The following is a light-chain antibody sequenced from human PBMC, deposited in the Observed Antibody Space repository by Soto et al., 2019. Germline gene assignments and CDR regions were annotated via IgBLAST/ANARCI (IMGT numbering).Light chain of an antibody. CDR2: DAS. CDR3: QQYSGYSLFT. V-gene: IGKV1-5*01. J-gene: IGKJ3*01. CDR1: QSISGW. Sequence: DIKMTQSPSTLSASVGDRVTITCRASQSISGWLAWYQQRPGKAPKLLIYDASSLESGVPSRFSGSGSGTEFTLTIGGLQPDDFATYYCQQYSGYSLFTFGPGTKVDI.